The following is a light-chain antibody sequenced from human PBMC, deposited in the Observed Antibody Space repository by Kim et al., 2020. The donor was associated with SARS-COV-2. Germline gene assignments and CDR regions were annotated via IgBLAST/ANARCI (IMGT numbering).Light chain of an antibody. CDR3: QSYYNSLNSYV. Sequence: RVTSSCTGGSSSIVANYNVHWYQHLPGTAPTLLIYGNTNRPSGVPDRFSGSKSGTSASLAIIGLQAEDEADYYCQSYYNSLNSYVFGTGTKVTVL. V-gene: IGLV1-40*01. CDR2: GNT. CDR1: SSSIVANYN. J-gene: IGLJ1*01.